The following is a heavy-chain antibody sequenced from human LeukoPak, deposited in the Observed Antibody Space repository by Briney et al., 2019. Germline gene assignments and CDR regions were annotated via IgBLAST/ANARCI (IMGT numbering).Heavy chain of an antibody. D-gene: IGHD3-22*01. CDR1: GFTFSGSA. V-gene: IGHV3-73*01. CDR3: TRLGYDSSGYFLVPR. Sequence: GGSLRLSCAASGFTFSGSAMHWVRQASGKGLEWVGRIRSKANNYATAYAASVKGRFTISRDDSKNTAYLQMNSLKTEDTAVYYCTRLGYDSSGYFLVPRWGQGTLVTVSS. J-gene: IGHJ4*02. CDR2: IRSKANNYAT.